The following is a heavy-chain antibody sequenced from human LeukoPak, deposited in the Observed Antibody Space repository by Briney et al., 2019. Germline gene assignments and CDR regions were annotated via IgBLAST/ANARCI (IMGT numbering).Heavy chain of an antibody. Sequence: ASVKVSCKASGGTFSSYAISWVRQAPGQGLEWMGWISAYNGNTNYAQKLQGRVTMTTDTSTSTAYMELRSLRSDDTAVYYCARGKQQLVRGGFDYWGQGTLVTASS. D-gene: IGHD6-13*01. J-gene: IGHJ4*02. CDR2: ISAYNGNT. V-gene: IGHV1-18*01. CDR1: GGTFSSYA. CDR3: ARGKQQLVRGGFDY.